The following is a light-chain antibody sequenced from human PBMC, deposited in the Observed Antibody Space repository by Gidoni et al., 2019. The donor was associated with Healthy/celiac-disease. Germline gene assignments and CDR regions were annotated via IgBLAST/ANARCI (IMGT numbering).Light chain of an antibody. Sequence: DIQLTQSPSFLSASLGDRVTITCRAIQGISSYLAWYQQKPGNAPKLLIYAASTLQSGVPSRFSGSGSWTEFTLTISSLQPEDFATYYCQQLNSYPLTFGGWTKVEIK. J-gene: IGKJ4*01. CDR1: QGISSY. CDR3: QQLNSYPLT. CDR2: AAS. V-gene: IGKV1-9*01.